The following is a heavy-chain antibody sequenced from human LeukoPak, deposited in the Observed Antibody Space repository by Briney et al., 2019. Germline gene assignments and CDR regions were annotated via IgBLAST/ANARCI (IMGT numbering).Heavy chain of an antibody. CDR2: ISYSGSI. J-gene: IGHJ4*02. D-gene: IGHD7-27*01. Sequence: SSETLSLTGTVSGVSVRRHFWIWIRQPPGKGLEWIGHISYSGSINYNPSLKSRVTISLDTSKNQFSLRLTSVTAADTAVYYCARDGEGDEGWDYWGQGTLVTVSS. CDR1: GVSVRRHF. CDR3: ARDGEGDEGWDY. V-gene: IGHV4-59*02.